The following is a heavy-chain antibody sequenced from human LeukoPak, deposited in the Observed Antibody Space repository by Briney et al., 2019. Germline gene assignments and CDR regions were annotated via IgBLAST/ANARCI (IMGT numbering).Heavy chain of an antibody. D-gene: IGHD3-10*01. Sequence: ASVKVSCKSSGYTLTSYGFTWVRQPPGQGLEWMGWISAYNGNTNYVQKLQGRVTMSTDTSTSTVYMELRSLRSDDTAVYYCARGGLTESVDYWGQGTLVTVSS. J-gene: IGHJ4*02. CDR2: ISAYNGNT. CDR3: ARGGLTESVDY. CDR1: GYTLTSYG. V-gene: IGHV1-18*01.